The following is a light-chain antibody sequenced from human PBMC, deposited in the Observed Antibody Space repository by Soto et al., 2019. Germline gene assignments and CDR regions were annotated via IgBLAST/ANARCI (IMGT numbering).Light chain of an antibody. J-gene: IGLJ1*01. CDR3: CSHAGSSTFLYV. CDR1: SSDVGSYNL. Sequence: QSALTQPASVSGSPGQSITISCTGTSSDVGSYNLVSWYQQHPGKAPKLMIYEVSKRHSAVSDRFSGSKSGNTASLTISGLQAEDEADYYCCSHAGSSTFLYVFGTGTKVTVL. CDR2: EVS. V-gene: IGLV2-23*02.